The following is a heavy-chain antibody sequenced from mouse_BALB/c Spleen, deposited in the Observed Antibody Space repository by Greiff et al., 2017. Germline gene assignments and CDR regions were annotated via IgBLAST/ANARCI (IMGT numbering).Heavy chain of an antibody. CDR1: GFSLTGYG. CDR2: IWGDGST. Sequence: VQVVESGPGLVAPSQSLSITCPVSGFSLTGYGVNWVRQPPGKGLEWLGMIWGDGSTDYNSALKSRLSISKDNSKSQVFLKMNSLQTDDTARYYCARGKRNYAMDYWGQGTSVTVSS. J-gene: IGHJ4*01. V-gene: IGHV2-6-7*01. CDR3: ARGKRNYAMDY.